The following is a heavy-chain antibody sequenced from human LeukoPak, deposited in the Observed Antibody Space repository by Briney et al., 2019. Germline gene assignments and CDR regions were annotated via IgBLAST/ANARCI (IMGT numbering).Heavy chain of an antibody. CDR3: ARLGNYYDSSGYYTRFDY. CDR1: GGSISSYY. V-gene: IGHV4-59*01. CDR2: IYYSGST. D-gene: IGHD3-22*01. Sequence: PSETPSLTCTVSGGSISSYYWSWIRQPPGKGLEWIGYIYYSGSTNYNPSLKSRVTISVDTSKNQFSLKLSSVTAADTAVYYCARLGNYYDSSGYYTRFDYWGQGTLVTVSS. J-gene: IGHJ4*02.